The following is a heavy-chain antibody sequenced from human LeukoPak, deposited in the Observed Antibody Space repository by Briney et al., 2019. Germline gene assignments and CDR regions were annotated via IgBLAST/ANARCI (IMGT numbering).Heavy chain of an antibody. CDR2: ISWNGGST. CDR1: GFTFDDYG. Sequence: GGSLRLSCAVSGFTFDDYGMSWVRQAPGKGLEWVSGISWNGGSTGYADSVKGRFTIPRDNAKNSLYLQMNSLRAEDTALYYCARVVAAAGTDWFDPWGQGTLVTVSS. J-gene: IGHJ5*02. D-gene: IGHD6-13*01. V-gene: IGHV3-20*04. CDR3: ARVVAAAGTDWFDP.